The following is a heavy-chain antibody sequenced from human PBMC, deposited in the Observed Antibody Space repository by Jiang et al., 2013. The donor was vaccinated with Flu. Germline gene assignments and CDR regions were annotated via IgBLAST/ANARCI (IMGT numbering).Heavy chain of an antibody. CDR2: INHIGST. D-gene: IGHD2-15*01. J-gene: IGHJ4*02. CDR1: GGSSSGYY. Sequence: LLKPSETLSLTCAVYGGSSSGYYWSWIRQPPGKGLEWIGEINHIGSTNCNPSLKSRVTISVDTSKNQFSLKLNSVTAADTAVYYCARGGNCSGGSCYSDSSFDYWGQGTLVTV. V-gene: IGHV4-34*01. CDR3: ARGGNCSGGSCYSDSSFDY.